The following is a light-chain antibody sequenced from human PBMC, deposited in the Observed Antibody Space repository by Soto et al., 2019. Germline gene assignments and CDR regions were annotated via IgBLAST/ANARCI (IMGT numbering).Light chain of an antibody. CDR1: QSVSSSY. CDR2: GAS. V-gene: IGKV3-20*01. Sequence: EILFTQSPGTLSLSPGESATLSCRASQSVSSSYLAWYQQKPGQAPRILIYGASSRATGIPDRFSGSGSGTDFTLTISRLEPEDFAVYYCQQYGSSHRTFGQGTKVDIK. J-gene: IGKJ1*01. CDR3: QQYGSSHRT.